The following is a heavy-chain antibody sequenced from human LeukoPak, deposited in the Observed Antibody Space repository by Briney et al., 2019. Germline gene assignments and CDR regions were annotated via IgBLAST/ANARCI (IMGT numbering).Heavy chain of an antibody. J-gene: IGHJ5*02. CDR3: ARDYFGSGRYSPFDP. Sequence: GASVKVSCKASGYTFTDYSMHWVRQAPGQGLEWMGWIRPDSGGTKSAQKFQGRATMTRDTSINTAYMELRSLRSDDTAVYYCARDYFGSGRYSPFDPWGQGTLITVSS. CDR2: IRPDSGGT. D-gene: IGHD3-10*01. CDR1: GYTFTDYS. V-gene: IGHV1-2*02.